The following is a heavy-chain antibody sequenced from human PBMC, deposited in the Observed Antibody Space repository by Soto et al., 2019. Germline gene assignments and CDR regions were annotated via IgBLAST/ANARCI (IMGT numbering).Heavy chain of an antibody. CDR3: ARDIPAVTEGQNWYFDL. CDR2: IIPIFGTA. CDR1: GGTFSSYA. V-gene: IGHV1-69*12. D-gene: IGHD4-17*01. J-gene: IGHJ2*01. Sequence: QVQLVQSGAEVKKPGSSVKVSCKASGGTFSSYAISWVRQAPGQGLEWMGGIIPIFGTANYAQKFQGRVTITADESXSXVYMELSSLRAEDTAVYYCARDIPAVTEGQNWYFDLWGRGTLVTVSS.